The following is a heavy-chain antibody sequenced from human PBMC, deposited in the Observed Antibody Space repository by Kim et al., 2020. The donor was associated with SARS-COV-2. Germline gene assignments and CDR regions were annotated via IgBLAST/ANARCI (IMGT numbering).Heavy chain of an antibody. CDR3: AREMSVAAALYYYYGMDV. CDR2: ISSSGSTI. Sequence: GGSLRLSCAASGFTFSDYYMSWIRQAPGKGLEWVSYISSSGSTIYYADSVKGRFTISRDNAKNSLYLQMNSLRAEDTAVYYCAREMSVAAALYYYYGMDVWGQGTTVTVSS. D-gene: IGHD6-13*01. CDR1: GFTFSDYY. J-gene: IGHJ6*02. V-gene: IGHV3-11*01.